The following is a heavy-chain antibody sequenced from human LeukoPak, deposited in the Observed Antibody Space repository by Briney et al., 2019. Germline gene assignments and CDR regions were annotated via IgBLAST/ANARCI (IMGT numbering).Heavy chain of an antibody. Sequence: GASVKVSCKASGYRFTSYGISWVRQAPGQGPEWMGWINTDTGNPKYAQMVQGRVTMTTETSTSTAYMELRTLRPDDTAVYYCARSGSCSTTSVYYGLDVWGKGTTVTVSS. J-gene: IGHJ6*04. V-gene: IGHV1-18*04. CDR1: GYRFTSYG. CDR2: INTDTGNP. D-gene: IGHD2-15*01. CDR3: ARSGSCSTTSVYYGLDV.